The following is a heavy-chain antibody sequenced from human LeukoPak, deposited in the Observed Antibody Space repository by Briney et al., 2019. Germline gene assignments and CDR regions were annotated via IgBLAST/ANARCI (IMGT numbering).Heavy chain of an antibody. D-gene: IGHD2-21*02. CDR3: AKGGHVVVVTAIRWFDP. Sequence: GGSLRLSCEASGFTFSSYAMSWVRQAPGKGLEWVSAISGSGGSTYYADSVKGRFTISRDNSKNTLYLQMNSLRAEDTAVYYCAKGGHVVVVTAIRWFDPWGQGTLVTVSS. V-gene: IGHV3-23*01. J-gene: IGHJ5*02. CDR2: ISGSGGST. CDR1: GFTFSSYA.